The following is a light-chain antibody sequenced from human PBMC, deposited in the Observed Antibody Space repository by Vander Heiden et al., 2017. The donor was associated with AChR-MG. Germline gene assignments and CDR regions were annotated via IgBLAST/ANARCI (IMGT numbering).Light chain of an antibody. CDR1: QSISSY. J-gene: IGKJ4*02. CDR2: AAS. V-gene: IGKV1-39*01. Sequence: DIQMPQSPSSLSASVGDRVPITCRATQSISSYLHWYQQKPGKAPKLLIYAASSLKSGVPSRCSGSGCGTDFTLTISSLQPEDFASYYCQQNNSTPPLTFGGGTKVEIK. CDR3: QQNNSTPPLT.